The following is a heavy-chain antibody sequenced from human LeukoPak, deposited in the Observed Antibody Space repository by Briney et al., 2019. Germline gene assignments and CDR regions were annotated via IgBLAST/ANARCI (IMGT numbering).Heavy chain of an antibody. CDR1: GFTFSAYS. CDR2: FSSGTI. Sequence: GGSLRLSCAASGFTFSAYSMNWVRQAPGKGLEWVAYFSSGTISYAEPVKGRFTISKDDAKNLLSLQMTSLRAEDTAVYYCVRDFQWAFDYWGQGTLVTVSS. CDR3: VRDFQWAFDY. V-gene: IGHV3-48*01. J-gene: IGHJ4*02. D-gene: IGHD1-26*01.